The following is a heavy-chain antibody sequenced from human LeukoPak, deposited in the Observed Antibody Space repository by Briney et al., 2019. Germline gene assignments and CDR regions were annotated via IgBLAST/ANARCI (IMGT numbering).Heavy chain of an antibody. CDR2: IIPIFGTA. CDR3: ARLTWAELLWFGEPSYYYGMDV. CDR1: GGTFSSYA. J-gene: IGHJ6*02. Sequence: SAKVSCTASGGTFSSYAISWVRQAPGQGLEWMGGIIPIFGTANYAQKFQGRVTITADESTSTAYMELSSLRSEDTAVYYCARLTWAELLWFGEPSYYYGMDVWGQGTTVTVSS. V-gene: IGHV1-69*13. D-gene: IGHD3-10*01.